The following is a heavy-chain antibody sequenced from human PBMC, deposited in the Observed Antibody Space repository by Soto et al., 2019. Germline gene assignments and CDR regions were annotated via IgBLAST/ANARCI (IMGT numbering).Heavy chain of an antibody. J-gene: IGHJ3*01. CDR2: INAGNGNT. V-gene: IGHV1-3*01. CDR3: ARDPMRIAFYCGVGNRNAFDF. CDR1: GYTFTSYA. D-gene: IGHD3-16*01. Sequence: ASVKVSCKASGYTFTSYAMHWVRQAPGQRLEWMGWINAGNGNTKYSQKFQGRVTITSDTSASTAYMELSSLRSEDTAMYYCARDPMRIAFYCGVGNRNAFDFCGQGTMVTGSS.